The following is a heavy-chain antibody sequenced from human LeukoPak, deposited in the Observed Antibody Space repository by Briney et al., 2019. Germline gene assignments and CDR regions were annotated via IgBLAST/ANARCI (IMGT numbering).Heavy chain of an antibody. Sequence: GSLELSWGASGFPFSSYAMGWVRPAPGKGLEWVSAISGSGGSTYYADSVKGRFTISRDNSKNTLYLQMNSLRAEDTAVYYCAKETRDYFDYWGQGTLVTVSS. CDR1: GFPFSSYA. CDR2: ISGSGGST. J-gene: IGHJ4*02. V-gene: IGHV3-23*01. CDR3: AKETRDYFDY.